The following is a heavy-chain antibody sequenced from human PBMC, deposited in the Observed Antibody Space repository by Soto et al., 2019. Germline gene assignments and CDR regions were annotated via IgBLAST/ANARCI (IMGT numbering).Heavy chain of an antibody. D-gene: IGHD1-26*01. J-gene: IGHJ3*02. V-gene: IGHV4-4*02. CDR1: GGSISSSNW. CDR2: IYHSGST. CDR3: ARGDLTHPIVGATSADAFDI. Sequence: SETLSLTCAVSGGSISSSNWWSWVRQPPGKGLEWIGEIYHSGSTNYNPSLKSRVTISVDKSKNQFSLKLSSVTAADTAVYYCARGDLTHPIVGATSADAFDIWGQGTMVTVSS.